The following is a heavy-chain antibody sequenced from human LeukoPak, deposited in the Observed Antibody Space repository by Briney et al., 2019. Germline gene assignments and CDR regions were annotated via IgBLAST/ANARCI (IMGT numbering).Heavy chain of an antibody. CDR1: GYTFTGYY. CDR2: INPNSGGT. CDR3: ARDPPIGGADVFDI. V-gene: IGHV1-2*02. J-gene: IGHJ3*02. Sequence: ASGKVSCKAAGYTFTGYYMHWVRQAPGQGLEWMGWINPNSGGTNYAQKFQGRVTMTRDTSISTAYMELSRLTSDDTAVYYCARDPPIGGADVFDIWGQGTMVTVSS. D-gene: IGHD3-10*01.